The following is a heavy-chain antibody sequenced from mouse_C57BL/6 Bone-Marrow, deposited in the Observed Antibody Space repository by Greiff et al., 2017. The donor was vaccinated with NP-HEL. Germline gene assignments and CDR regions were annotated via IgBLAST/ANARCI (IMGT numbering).Heavy chain of an antibody. D-gene: IGHD3-2*01. J-gene: IGHJ2*01. V-gene: IGHV5-6*01. CDR3: AREGQLGDY. CDR1: GFTFSSYG. Sequence: EVKLVESGGDLVKPGGSLKLSCAASGFTFSSYGMSWVRQTPDKRLEWVATISSGGSYTYYPDSVKGRFTISRDNAKNTLYLQMSSLKSEDTAMYYCAREGQLGDYWGQGTTLTVSS. CDR2: ISSGGSYT.